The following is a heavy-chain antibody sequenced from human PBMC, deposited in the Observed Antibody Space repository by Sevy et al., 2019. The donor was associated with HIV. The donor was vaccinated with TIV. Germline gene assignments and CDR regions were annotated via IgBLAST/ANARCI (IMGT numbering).Heavy chain of an antibody. CDR1: GGSISSYY. CDR2: IYYSGST. V-gene: IGHV4-59*01. CDR3: ARGGASGMDV. D-gene: IGHD1-26*01. Sequence: SETLSLTCTVSGGSISSYYWSWIRQPPGKGLEWIGYIYYSGSTNYNPSLKSRVTISVDTSMKQFSLKLSSVTAADTAVYYCARGGASGMDVWGQGTTVTVSS. J-gene: IGHJ6*02.